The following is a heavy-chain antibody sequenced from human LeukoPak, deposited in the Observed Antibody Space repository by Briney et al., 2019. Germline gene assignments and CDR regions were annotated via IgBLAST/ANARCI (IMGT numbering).Heavy chain of an antibody. V-gene: IGHV3-30*03. J-gene: IGHJ4*02. CDR2: ISYDGSNK. Sequence: SGGSLRLSCAASGFTFSSYSMNWVRQAPGKGLEWVAVISYDGSNKYYANSVKGRFTISRDNSKNTLYLQMNSLRAEDTAVYYCARVGQWLGPFDYWGQGTLVTVSS. CDR1: GFTFSSYS. D-gene: IGHD6-19*01. CDR3: ARVGQWLGPFDY.